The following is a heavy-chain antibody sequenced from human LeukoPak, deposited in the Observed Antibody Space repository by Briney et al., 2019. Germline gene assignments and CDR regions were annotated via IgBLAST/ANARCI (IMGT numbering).Heavy chain of an antibody. Sequence: GGSLRLSCAASGFTFSSYWMSWVRQAPGKGLEWVANIKQDGSEKYYVDSVKGRFTISRDNAKNSLYLQMNSLRAGDTAVYYCARGYDYGGKRGYYFDYWGQGTLVTVSS. CDR1: GFTFSSYW. CDR3: ARGYDYGGKRGYYFDY. J-gene: IGHJ4*02. D-gene: IGHD4-23*01. CDR2: IKQDGSEK. V-gene: IGHV3-7*01.